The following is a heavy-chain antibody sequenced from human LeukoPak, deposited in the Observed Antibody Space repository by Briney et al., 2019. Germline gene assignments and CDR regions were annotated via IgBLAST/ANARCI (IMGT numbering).Heavy chain of an antibody. J-gene: IGHJ4*02. CDR2: IYYSGST. V-gene: IGHV4-59*01. D-gene: IGHD3-10*01. CDR1: GGSISSYY. Sequence: SETLSLTCTVSGGSISSYYWSWIRQPPGKGLEWIGYIYYSGSTNYNPSLESRVTISVDTSKNQFSLKLSSVTAADTAVYYCARESGGSGSYVDYWGQGTLVTVSS. CDR3: ARESGGSGSYVDY.